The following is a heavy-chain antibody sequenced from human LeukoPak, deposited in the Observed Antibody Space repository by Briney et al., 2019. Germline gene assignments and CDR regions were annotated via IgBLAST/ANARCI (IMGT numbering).Heavy chain of an antibody. J-gene: IGHJ4*02. V-gene: IGHV4-38-2*01. D-gene: IGHD4-17*01. CDR3: ARTAVTHTALGY. CDR1: GYSISSGYY. CDR2: IYHSGST. Sequence: SETLSLTCAVSGYSISSGYYWGWIRQPPGKGLEWIGSIYHSGSTYYNPSLKSQVTISVDTSKNQFSLKLSSVTAADTAVYYCARTAVTHTALGYWGQGTLVTVSS.